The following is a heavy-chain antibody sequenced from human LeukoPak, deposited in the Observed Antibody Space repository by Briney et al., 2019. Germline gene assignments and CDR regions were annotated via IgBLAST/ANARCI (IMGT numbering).Heavy chain of an antibody. V-gene: IGHV3-21*06. CDR1: GFTFSSYS. J-gene: IGHJ4*02. Sequence: GGPLRLSCAASGFTFSSYSMNWVRQAPGKGLEWVSSISSSSSYIYYADSVKGRFTISRDNANNSLFLQMNSLRDEDTAVYYCARNPVAGRYYFDSWGQGTLVTVSS. D-gene: IGHD6-19*01. CDR3: ARNPVAGRYYFDS. CDR2: ISSSSSYI.